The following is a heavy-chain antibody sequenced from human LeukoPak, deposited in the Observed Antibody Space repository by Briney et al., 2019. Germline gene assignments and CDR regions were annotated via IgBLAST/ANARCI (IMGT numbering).Heavy chain of an antibody. CDR1: GFTFSSYE. CDR3: ARDWRGNYYYYYMDV. D-gene: IGHD3-10*01. CDR2: ISSTGTTI. Sequence: PGGSLRLSCAASGFTFSSYEMNWVRQAPGKGLEWVSYISSTGTTIYYADSVKGRFTISRDNAKNSLYLQMNSLRAEDTAVYYCARDWRGNYYYYYMDVWGKGTTVTISS. J-gene: IGHJ6*03. V-gene: IGHV3-48*03.